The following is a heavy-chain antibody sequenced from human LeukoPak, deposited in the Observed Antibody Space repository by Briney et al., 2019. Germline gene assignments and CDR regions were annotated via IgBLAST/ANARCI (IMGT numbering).Heavy chain of an antibody. J-gene: IGHJ5*02. CDR2: IWYDGSNK. CDR1: GFTFSSYG. CDR3: ARGVIVSDNWFDP. Sequence: GRSLRLSCAASGFTFSSYGMLWVRQAPGKGLEWVAVIWYDGSNKYYADSVKGRFTISRDNSKNTLYLQMNSLRAEDTAVYYCARGVIVSDNWFDPWGQGTLVTVSS. D-gene: IGHD5/OR15-5a*01. V-gene: IGHV3-33*01.